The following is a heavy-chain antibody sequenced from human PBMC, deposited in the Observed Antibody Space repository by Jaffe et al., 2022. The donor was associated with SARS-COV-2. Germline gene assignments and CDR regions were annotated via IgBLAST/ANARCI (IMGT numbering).Heavy chain of an antibody. D-gene: IGHD3-3*01. J-gene: IGHJ6*02. CDR1: GGSISSSSYY. V-gene: IGHV4-39*01. Sequence: QLQLQESGPGLVKPSETLSLTCTVSGGSISSSSYYWGWIRQPPGKGLEWIGSIYYSGSTYYNPSLKSRVTISVDTSKNQFSLKLSSVTAADTAVYYCARHVDFWSGRHYGMDVWGQGTTVTVSS. CDR3: ARHVDFWSGRHYGMDV. CDR2: IYYSGST.